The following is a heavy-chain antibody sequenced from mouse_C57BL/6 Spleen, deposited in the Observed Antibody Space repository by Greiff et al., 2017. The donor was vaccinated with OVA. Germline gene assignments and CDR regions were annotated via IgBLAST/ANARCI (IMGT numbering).Heavy chain of an antibody. V-gene: IGHV1-39*01. Sequence: QLQESGPELVKPGASVKISCKASGYSFTDYNMNWVKQSPGKSLEWIGVINPTYGTTSYNQKFKGKATLTVDQSSSTAYMLLNSLTSEDSAVYYCARRGGNYVAWFAYWGQGTLVTVSA. J-gene: IGHJ3*01. D-gene: IGHD2-1*01. CDR2: INPTYGTT. CDR3: ARRGGNYVAWFAY. CDR1: GYSFTDYN.